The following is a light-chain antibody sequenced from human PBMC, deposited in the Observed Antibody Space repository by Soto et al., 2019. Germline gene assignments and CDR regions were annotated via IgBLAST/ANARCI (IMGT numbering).Light chain of an antibody. J-gene: IGLJ3*02. Sequence: QSVLTQPPSVSGAPGQRVTITCTGSSSNIGAGYDVHWYQQLPGTAPKLLIYGNSNRPSGVPDRFSGSKSGTSASLAITGLQLEDEADYYCQSYDSSLSGWVFGGGTKVTVL. CDR2: GNS. CDR1: SSNIGAGYD. V-gene: IGLV1-40*01. CDR3: QSYDSSLSGWV.